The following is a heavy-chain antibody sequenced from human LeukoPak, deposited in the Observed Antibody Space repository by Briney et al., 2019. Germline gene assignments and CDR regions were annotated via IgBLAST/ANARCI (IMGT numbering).Heavy chain of an antibody. CDR2: IYYSGST. Sequence: PSQTLSLTCTVSGGSISSGGYYWSWIRQHPGKGLEWIGYIYYSGSTYYNPSLKSRVTISVDTSKNQFSLKLSSVTAADTAVYYCASPRVAYSSSVFGGTYYYYGMDVWGQGTTVTVSS. V-gene: IGHV4-31*03. J-gene: IGHJ6*02. CDR1: GGSISSGGYY. D-gene: IGHD6-13*01. CDR3: ASPRVAYSSSVFGGTYYYYGMDV.